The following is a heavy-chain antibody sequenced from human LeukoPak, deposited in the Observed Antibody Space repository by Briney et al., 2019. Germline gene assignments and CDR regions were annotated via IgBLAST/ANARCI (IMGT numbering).Heavy chain of an antibody. CDR3: ATGASVLLWFGESYFFGY. J-gene: IGHJ4*02. CDR2: ISYDGSNK. Sequence: PGGSLRLSCAASGFRFSSYWMSWVRQAPGKGLEGVAVISYDGSNKYYADSVKGRFTISRDNSKNTLYVLMNSLSPEDTAVYYCATGASVLLWFGESYFFGYWGQGTLVTVSS. CDR1: GFRFSSYW. V-gene: IGHV3-30*03. D-gene: IGHD3-10*01.